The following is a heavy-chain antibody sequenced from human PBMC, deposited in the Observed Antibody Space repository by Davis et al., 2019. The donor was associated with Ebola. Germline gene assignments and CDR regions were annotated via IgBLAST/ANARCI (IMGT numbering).Heavy chain of an antibody. Sequence: GGSLRLSCAASGFPFSSYSIHWVRQAPGKGLEWVAIMSYDGSNGYYADSVKGRFTISRDNSKNTLYLQMNSLRAEDTAVYYCARASHMDVWGQGTTVTVSS. CDR1: GFPFSSYS. V-gene: IGHV3-30-3*01. CDR2: MSYDGSNG. CDR3: ARASHMDV. J-gene: IGHJ6*02.